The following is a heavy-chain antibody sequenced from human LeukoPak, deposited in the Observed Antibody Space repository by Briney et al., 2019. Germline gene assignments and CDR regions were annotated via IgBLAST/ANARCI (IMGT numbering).Heavy chain of an antibody. V-gene: IGHV1-18*01. CDR3: ARDRDYGARDAFDI. D-gene: IGHD4-17*01. J-gene: IGHJ3*02. Sequence: ASVKVSCKASGYTFTSYDINWVRQAPGQGLEWMGWISAYNGNTNYAQKLQGRVTMTTDTSTSTAYMELRSLRSDDTAVYYCARDRDYGARDAFDIWGQGTMVTVSS. CDR1: GYTFTSYD. CDR2: ISAYNGNT.